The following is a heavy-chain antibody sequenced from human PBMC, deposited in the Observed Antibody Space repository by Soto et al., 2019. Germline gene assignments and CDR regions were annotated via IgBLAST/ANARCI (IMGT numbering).Heavy chain of an antibody. J-gene: IGHJ6*02. Sequence: DVQLEESGGGLVQPGESLRLSCEVSGFTLSMYSMTWVRQAPGKGLEWVAKIPQEGSDGHYVDSVKGRFTISRDNAKNSVYLQMNSLRAEDTAVYCCARDQLILPAHDCFYGSDVWGQGAKVTVSS. V-gene: IGHV3-7*03. D-gene: IGHD2-21*02. CDR2: IPQEGSDG. CDR1: GFTLSMYS. CDR3: ARDQLILPAHDCFYGSDV.